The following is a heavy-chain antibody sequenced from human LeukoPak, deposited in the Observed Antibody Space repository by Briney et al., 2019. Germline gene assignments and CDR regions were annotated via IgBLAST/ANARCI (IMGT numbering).Heavy chain of an antibody. J-gene: IGHJ3*02. CDR3: ARGELGYCSGGSCYLGASDAFDI. V-gene: IGHV3-48*01. CDR1: GFTFSSYS. Sequence: GGSLKLSCAASGFTFSSYSMNWVRQAPGKGLEWVSYISSSSSTIYYADSVKGRFTISRDNAKNSLYLRMNSLRAEDTAVYYCARGELGYCSGGSCYLGASDAFDIWGQGTMVTVSS. CDR2: ISSSSSTI. D-gene: IGHD2-15*01.